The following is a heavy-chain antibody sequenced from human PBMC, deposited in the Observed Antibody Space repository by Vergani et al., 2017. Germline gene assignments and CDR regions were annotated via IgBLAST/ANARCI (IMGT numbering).Heavy chain of an antibody. D-gene: IGHD2-2*03. V-gene: IGHV4-34*01. J-gene: IGHJ4*02. CDR3: EFGYCSSTSCYEGDFDY. Sequence: QVQLQQWGAGLLKPSETLSLTCAVYGGSFSGYYWSWIRQPPGKGLEWIGEINHSGSTNYNPSLKSRVTISVDTSKNQFSLKLSSVTAADTAVYYCEFGYCSSTSCYEGDFDYWGQGTLVTVSS. CDR1: GGSFSGYY. CDR2: INHSGST.